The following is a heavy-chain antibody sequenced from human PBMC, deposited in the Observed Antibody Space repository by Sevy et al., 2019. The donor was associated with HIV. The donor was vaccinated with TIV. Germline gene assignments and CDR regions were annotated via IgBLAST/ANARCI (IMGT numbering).Heavy chain of an antibody. J-gene: IGHJ4*02. CDR3: ARDRNYYYDSSGYPTFDY. CDR2: ISSSSSTI. CDR1: GFTFSSYS. V-gene: IGHV3-48*02. Sequence: GGSLRLSCAASGFTFSSYSMNWVRQAPGKGLEWVSYISSSSSTIYYADSVKGRFTISRDNAKNSLYPQMNSLRDEDTAVYYCARDRNYYYDSSGYPTFDYWGQGTLVTVSS. D-gene: IGHD3-22*01.